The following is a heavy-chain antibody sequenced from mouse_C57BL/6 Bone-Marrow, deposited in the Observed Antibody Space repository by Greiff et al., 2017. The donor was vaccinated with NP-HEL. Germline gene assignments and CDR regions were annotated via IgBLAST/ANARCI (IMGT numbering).Heavy chain of an antibody. V-gene: IGHV1-50*01. Sequence: QVQLQQPGAELVKPGASVKLSCKASGYTFTSYWMQWVKQRPGQGLEWIGEIDPSDSYPNYNQKFKGKATLTVDTSSSTAYMQLSSLTSEDSAVYYCAREGSTTGFAYWGQGTLVTVSA. CDR1: GYTFTSYW. CDR3: AREGSTTGFAY. D-gene: IGHD1-1*01. J-gene: IGHJ3*01. CDR2: IDPSDSYP.